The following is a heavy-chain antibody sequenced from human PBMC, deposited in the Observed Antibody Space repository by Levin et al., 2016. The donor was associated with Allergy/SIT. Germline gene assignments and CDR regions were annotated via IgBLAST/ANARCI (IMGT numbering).Heavy chain of an antibody. CDR3: TTDYIVVVTGVLMY. CDR1: GFTFTNAW. CDR2: IKSETDGGTT. D-gene: IGHD2-21*02. Sequence: GESLKISCAASGFTFTNAWMTWVRQVPGKGLEWVGRIKSETDGGTTDYAAPVKGRFTISRDDSKNTLYLQMNSLTTEDTAVYYCTTDYIVVVTGVLMYWGQGTLVSVSS. J-gene: IGHJ4*02. V-gene: IGHV3-15*01.